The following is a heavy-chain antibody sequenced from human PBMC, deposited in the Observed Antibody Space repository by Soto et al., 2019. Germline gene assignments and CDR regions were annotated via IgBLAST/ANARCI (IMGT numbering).Heavy chain of an antibody. Sequence: PSETLSLTCTVSGGSISSYYWSWIRQPPGKGLEWIGYIYYGGSTNYNPSLKSRVTISVDTSKNQFSLKLSSVTAADTAVYYCARVGSGWYQTFDYWGQGTLVTVSS. J-gene: IGHJ4*02. V-gene: IGHV4-59*01. D-gene: IGHD6-19*01. CDR3: ARVGSGWYQTFDY. CDR2: IYYGGST. CDR1: GGSISSYY.